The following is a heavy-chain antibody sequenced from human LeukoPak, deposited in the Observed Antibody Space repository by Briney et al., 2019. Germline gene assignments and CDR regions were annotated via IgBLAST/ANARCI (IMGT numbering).Heavy chain of an antibody. V-gene: IGHV3-11*01. J-gene: IGHJ4*02. CDR2: ISSSGGTI. Sequence: GGSLRLSCAASGFTFSDYYMSWIRQAPGKGLEWVSYISSSGGTIYYADSVKGRFTISRDNAKNSLYLQMNSLRAEDTAVYYCARDLRYDSSGYDYFDYWGQGTLVTVSS. CDR3: ARDLRYDSSGYDYFDY. CDR1: GFTFSDYY. D-gene: IGHD3-22*01.